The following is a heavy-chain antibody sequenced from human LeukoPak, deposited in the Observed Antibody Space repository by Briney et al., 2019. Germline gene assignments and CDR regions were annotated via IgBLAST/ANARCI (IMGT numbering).Heavy chain of an antibody. D-gene: IGHD3-22*01. J-gene: IGHJ4*02. CDR3: ARTPTYYYDSSGYDTDY. V-gene: IGHV1-18*01. CDR2: ISAYNGNT. Sequence: GASVKVSCKASGYTFTSYGISWVRQAPGQGLEWMGWISAYNGNTNYAQKLQGRVTMTIDTSTSTAYMELRSLRSDDTAVYYCARTPTYYYDSSGYDTDYWGQGALVTVSS. CDR1: GYTFTSYG.